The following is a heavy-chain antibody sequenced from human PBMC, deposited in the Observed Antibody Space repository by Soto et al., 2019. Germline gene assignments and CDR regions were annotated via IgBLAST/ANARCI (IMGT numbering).Heavy chain of an antibody. D-gene: IGHD2-2*01. CDR3: ARHDCISTSCYYYYYYGMDV. Sequence: SVKVSCKASGGTFGSYAISWVRQAPGQGLEWMGGIIPIFGTANYAQKFQGRVTITADESTSTAYMELSSLRSEDTAVYYCARHDCISTSCYYYYYYGMDVWGQGTTVTVSS. CDR2: IIPIFGTA. V-gene: IGHV1-69*13. CDR1: GGTFGSYA. J-gene: IGHJ6*02.